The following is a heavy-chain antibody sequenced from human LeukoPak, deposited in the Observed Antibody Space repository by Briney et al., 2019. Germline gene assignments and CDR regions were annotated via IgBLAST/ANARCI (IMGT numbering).Heavy chain of an antibody. CDR2: ISGSGGST. J-gene: IGHJ4*02. V-gene: IGHV3-23*01. D-gene: IGHD1-1*01. CDR3: GKPRLLEEN. Sequence: PGGSLRLSCAASGFTFSSYGMSWVRQAPGKGLEWVSGISGSGGSTYYADSVKGRFTISRDNSKNTLYLQMNSLRAEDTAVYYCGKPRLLEENWGQGTLVTVSS. CDR1: GFTFSSYG.